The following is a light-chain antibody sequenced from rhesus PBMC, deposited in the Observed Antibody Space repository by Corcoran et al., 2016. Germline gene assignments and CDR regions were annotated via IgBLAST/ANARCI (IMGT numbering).Light chain of an antibody. J-gene: IGKJ4*01. CDR3: QRYTNWPLT. CDR1: QSVSSS. CDR2: EAS. V-gene: IGKV3-17*01. Sequence: EIVLTQSPATLSLSPGERATLSCRASQSVSSSLAWYQQKPGQAPRLPIFEASRRATGIPDRFSGRGSGTDFTLTICSLEPVDVGVYYCQRYTNWPLTFGGGTKVELK.